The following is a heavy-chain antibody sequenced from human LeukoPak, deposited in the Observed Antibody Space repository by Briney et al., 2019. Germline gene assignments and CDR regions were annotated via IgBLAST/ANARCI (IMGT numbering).Heavy chain of an antibody. CDR1: GFRFSGYA. J-gene: IGHJ6*04. CDR3: AELGITMIGGV. D-gene: IGHD3-10*02. V-gene: IGHV3-48*03. CDR2: ISSSGSTI. Sequence: GGSLRLSCVGSGFRFSGYAIHWVRQAPGKGLEWVSYISSSGSTIYYADSVKGRFTISRDNAKNSLYLQMNSLRAEDTAVYYCAELGITMIGGVWGKGTTVTISS.